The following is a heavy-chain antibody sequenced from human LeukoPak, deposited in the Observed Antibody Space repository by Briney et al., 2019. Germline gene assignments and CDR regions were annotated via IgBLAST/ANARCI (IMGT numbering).Heavy chain of an antibody. V-gene: IGHV4-4*07. Sequence: PSETLSLTCTVSGGSISSYYWSWIRQPAGKGLEWIGRIYTSGSTNYNPSLKSRVTMSVDTSKNQFSLKLSSVTAADTAVYYCARASSYGVTIFRVVTSDAFDIWGQGTMVTVSS. CDR2: IYTSGST. D-gene: IGHD3-3*01. J-gene: IGHJ3*02. CDR3: ARASSYGVTIFRVVTSDAFDI. CDR1: GGSISSYY.